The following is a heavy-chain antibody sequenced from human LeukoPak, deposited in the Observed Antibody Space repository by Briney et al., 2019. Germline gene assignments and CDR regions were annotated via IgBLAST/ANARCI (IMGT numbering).Heavy chain of an antibody. CDR1: GFTFSSYS. V-gene: IGHV3-21*04. CDR3: ANLRGYYDSSGYAFDI. CDR2: ISSSSSYI. Sequence: PGGSLRLSCAASGFTFSSYSMNWVRQAPGKGLEWVSSISSSSSYIYYADSVKGRFTISRDNAKNSLYLQMNSLRAEDTALYYCANLRGYYDSSGYAFDIWGQGTMVTVSS. J-gene: IGHJ3*02. D-gene: IGHD3-22*01.